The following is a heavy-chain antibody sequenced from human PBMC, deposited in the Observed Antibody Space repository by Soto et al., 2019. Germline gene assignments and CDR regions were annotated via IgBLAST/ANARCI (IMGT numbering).Heavy chain of an antibody. CDR1: GGSISSYY. Sequence: QVQLQESGPGLVKPSETLSLTCTVSGGSISSYYWSWIRQPPGKGLEWIGYIYYSGSTNYNPSLKNRVTISVDTSKNQFSLKLSSVTAADTAVYYCARDYLGYCSGGSCQPYYYYYYMDVWGKGTTVTVSS. D-gene: IGHD2-15*01. CDR3: ARDYLGYCSGGSCQPYYYYYYMDV. V-gene: IGHV4-59*01. CDR2: IYYSGST. J-gene: IGHJ6*03.